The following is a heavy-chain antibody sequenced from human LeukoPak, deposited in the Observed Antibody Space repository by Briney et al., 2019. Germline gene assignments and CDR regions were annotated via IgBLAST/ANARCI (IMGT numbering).Heavy chain of an antibody. Sequence: PGGSLRLSCSAYGFAFSGREMAWVRQAPGKGLEWVSYISSNGKTILHADSVKGRITISRDNAKKSLYLQLGGLRVEDSAFYYCVRASYTGFDLHFDQWGQGTLVTVSS. CDR1: GFAFSGRE. CDR2: ISSNGKTI. J-gene: IGHJ4*02. CDR3: VRASYTGFDLHFDQ. D-gene: IGHD5-12*01. V-gene: IGHV3-48*03.